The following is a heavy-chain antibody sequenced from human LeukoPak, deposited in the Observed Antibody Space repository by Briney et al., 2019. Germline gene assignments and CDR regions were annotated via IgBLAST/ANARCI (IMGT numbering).Heavy chain of an antibody. CDR2: ISSDGTRT. V-gene: IGHV3-74*01. D-gene: IGHD1-14*01. J-gene: IGHJ4*02. CDR1: GFTFRNYW. CDR3: ARDYQYHPDY. Sequence: PGGSLRLSCVASGFTFRNYWMHWVRQAPGKGLVWVSLISSDGTRTTYADSAKGRFTISRDNAKNTLYLQMNRLRAEDTAVYYCARDYQYHPDYWGQGTLVTVSS.